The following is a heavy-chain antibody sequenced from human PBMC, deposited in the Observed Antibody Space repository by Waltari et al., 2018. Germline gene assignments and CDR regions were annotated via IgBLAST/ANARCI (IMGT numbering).Heavy chain of an antibody. V-gene: IGHV3-23*01. CDR1: GFTFSSYA. CDR2: ISGSGGST. J-gene: IGHJ4*02. Sequence: EVQLLESGGGLVQPGGSLRLSCAASGFTFSSYAMSWVRQAPGKGLEWVSAISGSGGSTNYADSVKGRFTISRDNSKNTLYLQMNSLRAEDTAVYYCAKDPQYSSGWYVGDYFDYWGQGTLVTVSS. D-gene: IGHD6-19*01. CDR3: AKDPQYSSGWYVGDYFDY.